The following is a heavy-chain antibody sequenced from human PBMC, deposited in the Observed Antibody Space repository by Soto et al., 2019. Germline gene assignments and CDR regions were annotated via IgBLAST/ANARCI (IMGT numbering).Heavy chain of an antibody. D-gene: IGHD5-18*01. CDR2: IYYSGST. V-gene: IGHV4-59*12. CDR3: ARSGYSYGPNPLLY. Sequence: SETLSLTCTVSGGSISSYYWSWIRQPPGKGLEWIGYIYYSGSTNYNPSLKSRVTISINTSKNQFSLKLSSVTAADTAVYYCARSGYSYGPNPLLYWGQGTLVTVSS. CDR1: GGSISSYY. J-gene: IGHJ4*02.